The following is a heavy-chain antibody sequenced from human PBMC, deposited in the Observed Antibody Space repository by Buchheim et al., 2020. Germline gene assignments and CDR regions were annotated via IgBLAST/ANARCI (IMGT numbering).Heavy chain of an antibody. Sequence: VQLVESGGDLVKPGGSLRLSCAASGFTFSDYYMSWIRQGLGKGLEWVSRISGSGGSTYYADTVKGRFTISRDNSKNTLYPQMNSLRAEDTAVYYCAKDGEIKVSYMDVWGKGTT. CDR3: AKDGEIKVSYMDV. CDR1: GFTFSDYY. CDR2: ISGSGGST. V-gene: IGHV3-23*04. D-gene: IGHD7-27*01. J-gene: IGHJ6*03.